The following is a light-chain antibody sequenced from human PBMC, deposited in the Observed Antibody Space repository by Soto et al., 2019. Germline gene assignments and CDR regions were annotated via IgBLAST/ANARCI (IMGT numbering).Light chain of an antibody. J-gene: IGLJ1*01. CDR3: ETWESNTKV. V-gene: IGLV4-60*02. CDR2: LEGSGSY. Sequence: QSVLTQSSSASASLGSSVKLTCTLSSGHSSYIIAWHQQQPGKAPRYLMKLEGSGSYNKGSGVPDRFSGSSSGADRYLTISTLQFEEEADYYCETWESNTKVFGTGTKLTVL. CDR1: SGHSSYI.